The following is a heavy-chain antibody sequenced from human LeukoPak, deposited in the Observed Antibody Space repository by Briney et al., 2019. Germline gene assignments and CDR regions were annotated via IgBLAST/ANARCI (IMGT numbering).Heavy chain of an antibody. J-gene: IGHJ6*02. D-gene: IGHD3-10*01. CDR3: ARRMRWFGELSEYNYYGMDV. V-gene: IGHV5-51*01. Sequence: GESLKISCKGSGYSFTSYWIGWVRQMPGKGLEWMGIIYPGDSDTRYSPSFQGQVTISADKSISTAYLQWSSLKASDTAMYYCARRMRWFGELSEYNYYGMDVWGQGTTVTVSS. CDR1: GYSFTSYW. CDR2: IYPGDSDT.